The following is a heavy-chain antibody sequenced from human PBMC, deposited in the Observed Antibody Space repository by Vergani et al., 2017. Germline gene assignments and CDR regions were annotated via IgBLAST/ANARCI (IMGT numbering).Heavy chain of an antibody. J-gene: IGHJ5*02. CDR2: IYYSGST. CDR3: ARDHSVTKTNWFDP. Sequence: QVQLQESGPGLVKPSETLSLTCTVSGGSISSYYWSWIRQPPGKGLEWIGYIYYSGSTNYNPSLKSRVTISVDTSKNQFSLRLSSVTAADTAVYYCARDHSVTKTNWFDPWGQGTLVTVSS. D-gene: IGHD4-17*01. V-gene: IGHV4-59*01. CDR1: GGSISSYY.